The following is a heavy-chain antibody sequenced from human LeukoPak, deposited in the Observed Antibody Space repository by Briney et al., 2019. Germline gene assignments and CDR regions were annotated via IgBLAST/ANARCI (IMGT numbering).Heavy chain of an antibody. J-gene: IGHJ4*02. CDR2: TIPMFGTA. V-gene: IGHV1-69*05. Sequence: GASVKVSCKASGGTFNNYAISWVRQAPGQGLEWMGGTIPMFGTAKYAQNFQDRVTVITDESTGTAYMELSSLRSEDTAVYYCARDSSGLPFDYWGQGTLVTVSS. CDR1: GGTFNNYA. CDR3: ARDSSGLPFDY. D-gene: IGHD6-19*01.